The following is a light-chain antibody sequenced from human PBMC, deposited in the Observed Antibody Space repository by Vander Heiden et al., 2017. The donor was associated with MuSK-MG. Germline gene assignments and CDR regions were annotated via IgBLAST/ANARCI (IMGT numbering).Light chain of an antibody. Sequence: DIKMTQSPSSLSASLGDRVTITCRASQSISSYLNWYQQTPGKAPRLLLYAESSLQSGVPSRFSGSGSGTDFNLTISSLQPEDFATYYCRQSYSTPFTFGQGTKLEIK. CDR2: AES. CDR1: QSISSY. V-gene: IGKV1-39*01. J-gene: IGKJ2*01. CDR3: RQSYSTPFT.